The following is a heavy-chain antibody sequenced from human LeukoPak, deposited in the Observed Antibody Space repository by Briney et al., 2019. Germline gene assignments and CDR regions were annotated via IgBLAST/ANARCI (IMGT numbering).Heavy chain of an antibody. V-gene: IGHV1-69*13. D-gene: IGHD5-24*01. Sequence: SVKVSCKASGGTFSSYAISWVRQAPGQGLEWMGGIIPIFGTANYAQKFQGRVTITADESTSTAYMELSSLRSEGTAVYYCARTIPSGGDGYSFFDYWGQGTLVTVPS. CDR3: ARTIPSGGDGYSFFDY. CDR1: GGTFSSYA. CDR2: IIPIFGTA. J-gene: IGHJ4*02.